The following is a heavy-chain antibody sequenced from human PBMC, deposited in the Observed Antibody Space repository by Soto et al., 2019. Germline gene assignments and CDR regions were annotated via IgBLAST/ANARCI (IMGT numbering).Heavy chain of an antibody. V-gene: IGHV1-69*01. Sequence: QVQLVQSGAEVKKPGSSVKVSCKASGGTFSSYAISWVRQAPGQGLEWMGGIIPIFGTANYAQKFQGRVTITADESTSTAYMELSSLRSEDTAVYYCAEEATHRTTMVRGDPYGMDVWGQGTTVTASS. D-gene: IGHD3-10*01. J-gene: IGHJ6*02. CDR2: IIPIFGTA. CDR3: AEEATHRTTMVRGDPYGMDV. CDR1: GGTFSSYA.